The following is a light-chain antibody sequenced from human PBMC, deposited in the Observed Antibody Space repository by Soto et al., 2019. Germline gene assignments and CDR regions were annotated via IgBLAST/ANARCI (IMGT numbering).Light chain of an antibody. CDR1: QSVSSN. CDR3: QQYGSSTPT. CDR2: GAS. V-gene: IGKV3-20*01. J-gene: IGKJ1*01. Sequence: DIVMTQSPATLSASPGDRATLSCRASQSVSSNLTWYQQKPGQAPRLLIYGASSRATGIPDRFSGSGSGTDFTLTINSLQNEDFAVYYGQQYGSSTPTFGQGTKVDIK.